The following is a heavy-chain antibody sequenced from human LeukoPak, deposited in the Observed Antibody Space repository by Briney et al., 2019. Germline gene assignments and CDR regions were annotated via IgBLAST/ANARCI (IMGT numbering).Heavy chain of an antibody. V-gene: IGHV3-7*01. CDR2: IRQDGGEK. J-gene: IGHJ4*01. CDR3: ARDGTAAGLYFDL. Sequence: GGSLRLSCAVSGFTFSSYWMNWVRQAPGKGLEWVASIRQDGGEKSYVDSVKGRFTISRDNTKNSLYLQINSLRAEDTAVYYCARDGTAAGLYFDLWGQGALVTVSS. CDR1: GFTFSSYW. D-gene: IGHD6-13*01.